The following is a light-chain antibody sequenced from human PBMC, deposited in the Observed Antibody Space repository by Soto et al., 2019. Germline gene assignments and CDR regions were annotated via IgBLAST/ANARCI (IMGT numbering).Light chain of an antibody. CDR2: AAS. V-gene: IGKV1-39*01. J-gene: IGKJ1*01. Sequence: DVQMTQSPSSLSASVGDIVTITCRASQTINTYLHWYQQKPGKATKLLIYAASSLKNGVPSRFSGNGSGTDFTLTISKLQPEDFATYYCQQSYSTFNTFGQGTKVESK. CDR3: QQSYSTFNT. CDR1: QTINTY.